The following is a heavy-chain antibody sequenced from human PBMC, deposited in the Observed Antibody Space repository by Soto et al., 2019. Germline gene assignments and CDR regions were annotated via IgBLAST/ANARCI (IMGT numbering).Heavy chain of an antibody. J-gene: IGHJ5*02. V-gene: IGHV1-18*01. CDR3: ARQVDAAFDP. D-gene: IGHD5-12*01. CDR2: ISAYNGNT. CDR1: GYTFTSFG. Sequence: GASGKVSCKAFGYTFTSFGISWVRQAPGQGLEWMGWISAYNGNTNYAQKLQGRVTMTTDTSTSTAYMELRSLRSDDTAVYYCARQVDAAFDPWGQGTLVTVSS.